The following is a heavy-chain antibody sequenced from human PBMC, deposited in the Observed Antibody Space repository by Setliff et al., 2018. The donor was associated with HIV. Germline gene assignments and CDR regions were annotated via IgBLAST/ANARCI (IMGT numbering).Heavy chain of an antibody. V-gene: IGHV3-15*07. CDR2: IKNKAAGETT. J-gene: IGHJ4*02. CDR3: ARGVPAVTGYHFDY. D-gene: IGHD6-19*01. CDR1: GFSLNIAW. Sequence: GGSLRLSCAASGFSLNIAWMNWVRQAPGKGLEWIGRIKNKAAGETTEYAAPVKDRFIISRDDSKNMLYLQMNSLKTDDTAVYYCARGVPAVTGYHFDYWGQGTLVTVSS.